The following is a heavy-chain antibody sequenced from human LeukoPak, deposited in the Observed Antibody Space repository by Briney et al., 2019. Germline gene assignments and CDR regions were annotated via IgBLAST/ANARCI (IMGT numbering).Heavy chain of an antibody. CDR3: ASLGYSYGYGSYDYYYMDV. D-gene: IGHD5-18*01. J-gene: IGHJ6*03. Sequence: ASVKVSCKASGYTFTGYYMHWVRQAPGQGLEWMGWINPNSGGTNYAQKLPGRVTMTRDTSISTAYMELSRLRADDTAVYYCASLGYSYGYGSYDYYYMDVWGKGTTVTVSS. CDR1: GYTFTGYY. CDR2: INPNSGGT. V-gene: IGHV1-2*02.